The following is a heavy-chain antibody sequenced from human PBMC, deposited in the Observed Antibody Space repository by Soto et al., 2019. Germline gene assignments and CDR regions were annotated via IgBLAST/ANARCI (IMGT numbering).Heavy chain of an antibody. J-gene: IGHJ5*02. CDR2: IYYSGST. CDR1: GGSISSSSYC. D-gene: IGHD3-3*01. V-gene: IGHV4-39*07. Sequence: PSETLSLTCTVSGGSISSSSYCWGRIRQPPGKGLEWIGRIYYSGSTYYNPSLKSRVTISVDTSKHQFSLKLSSVTAADTAVYSCARAVTIFGVHVSNWFDPWGQGTLVTVSS. CDR3: ARAVTIFGVHVSNWFDP.